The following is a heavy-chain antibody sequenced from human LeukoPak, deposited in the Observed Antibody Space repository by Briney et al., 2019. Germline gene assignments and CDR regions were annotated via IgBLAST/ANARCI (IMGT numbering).Heavy chain of an antibody. CDR1: GYTFTSYY. Sequence: GASVKVSCKASGYTFTSYYMHWVRQAPGQGLEWMGIINPSGGSTSYAQKFQGRVTMTRDTSTSTVYMELSSLRSEDTAVYYCARGLGVLRFLDPFDYWGQGTLVTVSS. CDR2: INPSGGST. D-gene: IGHD3-3*01. J-gene: IGHJ4*02. CDR3: ARGLGVLRFLDPFDY. V-gene: IGHV1-46*01.